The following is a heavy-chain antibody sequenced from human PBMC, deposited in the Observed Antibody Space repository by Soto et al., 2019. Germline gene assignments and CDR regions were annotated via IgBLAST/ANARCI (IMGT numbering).Heavy chain of an antibody. CDR2: ISYDGSNK. D-gene: IGHD2-2*02. CDR1: GFTFSSYG. CDR3: AKDLVPAAIRACAFDI. J-gene: IGHJ3*02. V-gene: IGHV3-30*18. Sequence: QVQLVESGGGVVQPGRSLRLSCAASGFTFSSYGMHWVRQAPGKGLEWVAVISYDGSNKYYADSVKGRFTISRDNSKNTLDLQMNSLRAEDTAVYYCAKDLVPAAIRACAFDIWGQGTMVTVSS.